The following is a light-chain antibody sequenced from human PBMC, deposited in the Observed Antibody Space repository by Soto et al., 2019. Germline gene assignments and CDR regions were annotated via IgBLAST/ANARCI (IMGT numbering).Light chain of an antibody. CDR1: QDISRY. V-gene: IGKV1-9*01. J-gene: IGKJ4*01. CDR3: QQLNTYPLT. CDR2: ASS. Sequence: DIQLTQSPSFLSASVGDRVTITCRASQDISRYLAWYQQKPGKAPKLLVYASSTLQSGVSSRFSGSGSGTAFTLRISSLQPEDFAIYYCQQLNTYPLTFGGGTKVEIK.